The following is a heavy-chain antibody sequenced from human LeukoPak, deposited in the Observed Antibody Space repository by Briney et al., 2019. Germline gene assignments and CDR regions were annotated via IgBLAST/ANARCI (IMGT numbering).Heavy chain of an antibody. CDR1: GGSISSYY. J-gene: IGHJ4*02. V-gene: IGHV4-59*01. D-gene: IGHD5-24*01. Sequence: SETLSLTCTVSGGSISSYYWSWIRQPPGKGLEWIGYIYYSGSTNYNPSLKSRVTISVDTSKNQFSLKLSSVTAADMAVYYCARVGRDGYTLDYWGQGTLVTVSS. CDR2: IYYSGST. CDR3: ARVGRDGYTLDY.